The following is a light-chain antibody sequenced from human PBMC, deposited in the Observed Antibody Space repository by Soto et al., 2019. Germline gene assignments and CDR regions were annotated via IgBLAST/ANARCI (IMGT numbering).Light chain of an antibody. J-gene: IGKJ4*01. CDR2: DAS. CDR3: QQYNNWPPLT. CDR1: QSVSSS. V-gene: IGKV3-15*01. Sequence: EIVMTKSRATLSVSPGDRATLSCRDSQSVSSSSAWYQQIPGQAPRLLIYDASTRATGIPARFGGSGSGTEFTLTISSLQSEDFAVYYCQQYNNWPPLTFGGRTKVELK.